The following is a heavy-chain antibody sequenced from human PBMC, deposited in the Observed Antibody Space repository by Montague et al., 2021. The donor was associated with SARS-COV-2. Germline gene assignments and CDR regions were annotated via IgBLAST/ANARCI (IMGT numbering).Heavy chain of an antibody. CDR3: ARHGKTRIVMIVVVIGYFDY. CDR2: IYYSGST. V-gene: IGHV4-39*01. CDR1: GGSISSSSYY. J-gene: IGHJ4*02. D-gene: IGHD3-22*01. Sequence: SETLSLTCTVSGGSISSSSYYWGWIRQPPGKGLEWIGSIYYSGSTXYNPSLKSRVTISVDTSKNQFSLKLGSVTAADTAVYYFARHGKTRIVMIVVVIGYFDYWGQGTLVTVSS.